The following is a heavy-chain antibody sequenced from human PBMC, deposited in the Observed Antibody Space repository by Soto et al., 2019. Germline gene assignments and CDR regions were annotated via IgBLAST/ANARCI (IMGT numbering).Heavy chain of an antibody. V-gene: IGHV3-74*01. CDR3: VRDGYPAWVYGVDV. CDR1: GFTFSTYW. J-gene: IGHJ6*02. Sequence: EVQFVESGGGLVQPGGSLRLSCAASGFTFSTYWMHWVRQAPGKGLVWVSRLSSDGSTTNYADSVKGRFTISRDNTRNTLYLQRNNLRAEDTAVYYCVRDGYPAWVYGVDVCGQGTTVTVS. CDR2: LSSDGSTT. D-gene: IGHD1-1*01.